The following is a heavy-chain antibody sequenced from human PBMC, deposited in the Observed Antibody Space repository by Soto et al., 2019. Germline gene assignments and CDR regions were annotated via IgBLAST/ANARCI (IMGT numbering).Heavy chain of an antibody. V-gene: IGHV4-31*03. Sequence: SETLSLTCTVSGGSISSGGYYWSWIRQHPGKGLEWIGYIYYSGSTYYNPSLKSRVTISVDTSKNQFSLKLSSVTAADTAVYYCARDVPSAYAENWFAPWGQGTLVTVSS. CDR3: ARDVPSAYAENWFAP. CDR2: IYYSGST. J-gene: IGHJ5*02. CDR1: GGSISSGGYY.